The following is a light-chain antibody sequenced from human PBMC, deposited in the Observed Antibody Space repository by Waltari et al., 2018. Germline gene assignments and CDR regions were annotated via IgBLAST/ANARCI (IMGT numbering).Light chain of an antibody. V-gene: IGKV1-5*03. Sequence: DVPLTQSPSTLSAHVVYRFTITCRASQSIDTWLAWHQQKPGTAPKLLIYKASTLQSGVPSRFGGSGARTEFTLTISSLQPDDSATYYCQQYYSYRAFGEGTKVEIK. CDR2: KAS. CDR1: QSIDTW. J-gene: IGKJ1*01. CDR3: QQYYSYRA.